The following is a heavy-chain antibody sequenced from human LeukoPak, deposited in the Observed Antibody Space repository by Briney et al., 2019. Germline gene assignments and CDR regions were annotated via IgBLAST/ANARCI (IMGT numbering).Heavy chain of an antibody. V-gene: IGHV3-66*01. CDR1: GFTVSSNY. Sequence: GGSLRLSCAASGFTVSSNYMSWVRQAPGKGLEWVSVIYSGGSTYYADSVKGRFTISRDSSKNTLYLQMNSLRAEDTAVYYCARVPYYYDSSGPDAFDIWGQGTMVTVSS. D-gene: IGHD3-22*01. CDR2: IYSGGST. CDR3: ARVPYYYDSSGPDAFDI. J-gene: IGHJ3*02.